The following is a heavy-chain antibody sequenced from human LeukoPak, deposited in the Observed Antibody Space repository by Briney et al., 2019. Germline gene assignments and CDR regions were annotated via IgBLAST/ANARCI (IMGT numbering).Heavy chain of an antibody. Sequence: ASVKVSCKASGYTFTSYGINWVRQAPGQGLEWMGWISPKNGNTNSAQKLQGRVTMTTDTSTSTAYMELRSLRSDDRAVYYCAREGFGENFDYWGQGTLVTVSS. J-gene: IGHJ4*02. V-gene: IGHV1-18*01. D-gene: IGHD3-10*01. CDR3: AREGFGENFDY. CDR1: GYTFTSYG. CDR2: ISPKNGNT.